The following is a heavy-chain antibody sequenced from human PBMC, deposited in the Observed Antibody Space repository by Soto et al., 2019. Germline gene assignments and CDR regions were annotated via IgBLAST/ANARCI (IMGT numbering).Heavy chain of an antibody. D-gene: IGHD5-18*01. J-gene: IGHJ6*02. V-gene: IGHV4-4*02. CDR2: IYHSGST. Sequence: SETLSLTCAVSGGSISSSNWWSWVRQPPGKGLEWIGEIYHSGSTNYNPSLKSRVTISVDKSKNQFSLKLSSVTAADTAVYYCARDGAAMVTLRGMDVWGQGTTVTVSS. CDR1: GGSISSSNW. CDR3: ARDGAAMVTLRGMDV.